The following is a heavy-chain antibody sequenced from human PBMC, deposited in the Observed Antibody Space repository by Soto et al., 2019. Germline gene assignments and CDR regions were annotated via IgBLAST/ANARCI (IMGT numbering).Heavy chain of an antibody. Sequence: QVQLQQWGAGLLKPSETLSLTCAVYGGSFSGYYWSWIRQPPGKGLEWIGEINHSGSTNYNPSLKSRDPISVDTSKNQFSLKLSSVTAADTAVYYCARGGIWLRRGGFDYWGQGTLVTVSS. CDR1: GGSFSGYY. D-gene: IGHD5-12*01. CDR2: INHSGST. V-gene: IGHV4-34*01. CDR3: ARGGIWLRRGGFDY. J-gene: IGHJ4*02.